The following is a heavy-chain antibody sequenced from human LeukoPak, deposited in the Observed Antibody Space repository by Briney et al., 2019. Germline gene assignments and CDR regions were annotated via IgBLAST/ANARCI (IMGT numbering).Heavy chain of an antibody. D-gene: IGHD1-7*01. J-gene: IGHJ5*02. Sequence: GGSLRLSCAASGFTFSSYGMHWVRQAPGKGLEWVAFIRYDGSNKYYADSVKGRFTISRDNSKNTLYLQMNSLRAEDTAVYYCARDQSYNWNYFSWFDPWGQGTLVTVSS. CDR3: ARDQSYNWNYFSWFDP. V-gene: IGHV3-30*02. CDR2: IRYDGSNK. CDR1: GFTFSSYG.